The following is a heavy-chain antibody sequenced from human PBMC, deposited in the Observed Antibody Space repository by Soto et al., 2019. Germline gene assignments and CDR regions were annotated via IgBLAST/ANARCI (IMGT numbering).Heavy chain of an antibody. CDR3: ARAPTSRFDY. CDR2: ISSDGDTK. V-gene: IGHV3-30-3*01. J-gene: IGHJ4*02. CDR1: GFTFRTFA. Sequence: PVGSLRLSCAASGFTFRTFAMHWVRQAPGKGLEWVADISSDGDTKYYADSVKGRFTISRDNSKDTLFLQMNSLRPEDTAVYFCARAPTSRFDYWGLGTLVTVSS.